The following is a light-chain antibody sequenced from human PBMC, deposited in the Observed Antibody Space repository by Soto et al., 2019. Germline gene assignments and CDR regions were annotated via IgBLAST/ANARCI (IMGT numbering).Light chain of an antibody. V-gene: IGKV3-20*01. J-gene: IGKJ2*01. CDR2: GAS. Sequence: ETVLTQSPGTLSLSPGERATLSCRASQSVSSRYLAWYQQKPGQAPRLLIYGASSRATGIPDRFSGSGSGTEFTLTTSSLEPEDFAVYYCQQYITSPPMYTFGQGTKLEIK. CDR3: QQYITSPPMYT. CDR1: QSVSSRY.